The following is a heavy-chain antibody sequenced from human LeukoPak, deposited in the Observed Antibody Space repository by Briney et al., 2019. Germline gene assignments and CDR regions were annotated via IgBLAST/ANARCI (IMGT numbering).Heavy chain of an antibody. Sequence: GGSLRLSCAASGFTVSSNYMSWVRQAPGKGLEWVSVIYSGGTTYYADSVKGRFTISRDNSKNTLYLQMNSLRVEDTAVYYCARWGNSYAYHPLWGQGTLVTVSS. CDR2: IYSGGTT. D-gene: IGHD5-18*01. V-gene: IGHV3-53*01. CDR1: GFTVSSNY. J-gene: IGHJ4*02. CDR3: ARWGNSYAYHPL.